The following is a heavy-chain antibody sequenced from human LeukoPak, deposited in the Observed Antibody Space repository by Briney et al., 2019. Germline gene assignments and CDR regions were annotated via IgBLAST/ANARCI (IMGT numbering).Heavy chain of an antibody. V-gene: IGHV3-23*01. CDR3: AKDSAAGLDL. D-gene: IGHD6-13*01. J-gene: IGHJ2*01. CDR2: ISEGGEET. Sequence: GGSLRLSCAASGFSFSRSAMTWVRQAPGKGLEWVSCISEGGEETYYADSVKGQFTISRDTSKNTLFLQMNNLRAEDTAVYYCAKDSAAGLDLWGRGTLVIVSS. CDR1: GFSFSRSA.